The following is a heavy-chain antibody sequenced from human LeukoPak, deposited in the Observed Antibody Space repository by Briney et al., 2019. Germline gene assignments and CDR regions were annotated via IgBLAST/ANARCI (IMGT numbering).Heavy chain of an antibody. D-gene: IGHD5-18*01. CDR2: IYYSGST. J-gene: IGHJ4*02. CDR3: ARGGGSGYSYG. CDR1: GGSISSYY. Sequence: SETLSLTCTVSGGSISSYYWSWIRQPPGKGLEWIGYIYYSGSTNYNPSLKSRVTLSVDTSKNQFSLKLSSVTAADTAVYYCARGGGSGYSYGWGQGTLVTASS. V-gene: IGHV4-59*01.